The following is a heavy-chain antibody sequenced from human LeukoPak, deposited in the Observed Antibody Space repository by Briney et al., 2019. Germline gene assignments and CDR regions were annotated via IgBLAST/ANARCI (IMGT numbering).Heavy chain of an antibody. CDR2: FDPEDAEV. CDR1: GNTLADLS. CDR3: AAEGQWSLVHYFNS. V-gene: IGHV1-24*01. Sequence: ASVKVSCKVSGNTLADLSIHWVRQAPGKGLDWMGGFDPEDAEVVYAEKFQDRVTMTEDPSTDTAYLELSSLRSEDTAVYYCAAEGQWSLVHYFNSWGQGTLVTVSS. J-gene: IGHJ4*02. D-gene: IGHD2-15*01.